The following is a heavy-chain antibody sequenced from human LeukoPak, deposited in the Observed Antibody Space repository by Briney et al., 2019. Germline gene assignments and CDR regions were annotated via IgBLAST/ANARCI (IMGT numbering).Heavy chain of an antibody. CDR2: IHPNTGGT. CDR3: VRDQDCSGGSCYYVRFDP. J-gene: IGHJ5*02. CDR1: GYTFIGYY. V-gene: IGHV1-2*02. D-gene: IGHD2-15*01. Sequence: ASVKVSCKASGYTFIGYYMHWVRQAPGQGLEWMGWIHPNTGGTNYAQKLQGRVTMTTDTSTSTAYMELRSLRSDDTAVYYCVRDQDCSGGSCYYVRFDPWGQGTLVTVSS.